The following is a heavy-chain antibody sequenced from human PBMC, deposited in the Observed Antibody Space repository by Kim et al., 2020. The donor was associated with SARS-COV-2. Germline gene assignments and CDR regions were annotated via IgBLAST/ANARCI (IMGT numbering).Heavy chain of an antibody. CDR3: AKLNADHQYC. CDR2: ITGGAESGGKT. V-gene: IGHV3-23*01. J-gene: IGHJ4*02. CDR1: GFTFSSYS. Sequence: GGSLRLSCAASGFTFSSYSMSWVRQAPGKGLEWVSLITGGAESGGKTFYSDSVKGRFTLSRDNSKNTLSLQMNGLRAEDTAIYYCAKLNADHQYCWGQGTLVTVSS.